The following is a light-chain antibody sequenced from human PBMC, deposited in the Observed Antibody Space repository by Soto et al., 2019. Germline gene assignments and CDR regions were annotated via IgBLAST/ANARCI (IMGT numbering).Light chain of an antibody. CDR1: QSVGTN. Sequence: IVLTQSPGTLSLSPGERATLSCRASQSVGTNLAWYQQKPGQAPRLLIHGASNRATGIPDRFSGRGSGTDFTLTISRLEPEDFAVYYCQQYESFPLAFGGGTKVDIK. CDR2: GAS. J-gene: IGKJ4*02. CDR3: QQYESFPLA. V-gene: IGKV3-20*01.